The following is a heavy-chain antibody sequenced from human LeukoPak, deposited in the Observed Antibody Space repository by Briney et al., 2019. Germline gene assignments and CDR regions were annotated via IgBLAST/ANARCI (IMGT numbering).Heavy chain of an antibody. Sequence: SVKVSCKVSGYTLTELSMHWVRQAPGKGLEWMGGIIPIFGTANYAQKFQSRVTITADESTSTAYMELSSLRSEDTAVYYCASITQSQDIVVVPANPTVGWFDPWGQGTLVTVSS. CDR2: IIPIFGTA. CDR3: ASITQSQDIVVVPANPTVGWFDP. J-gene: IGHJ5*02. CDR1: GYTLTELS. V-gene: IGHV1-69*13. D-gene: IGHD2-2*01.